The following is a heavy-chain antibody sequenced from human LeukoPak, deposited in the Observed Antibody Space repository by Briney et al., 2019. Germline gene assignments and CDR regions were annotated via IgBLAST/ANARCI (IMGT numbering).Heavy chain of an antibody. CDR3: AKDHYWSIDY. CDR2: ISNSGDAT. Sequence: PGGSLRLSCAASGFTFSNYAMSWVRQAPGKGLEWVSTISNSGDATYYADSVKGRFTISRDIAKNALYLQMNSLRAEDTGVYYCAKDHYWSIDYWGRGTLVTVSS. V-gene: IGHV3-23*01. CDR1: GFTFSNYA. D-gene: IGHD3-3*01. J-gene: IGHJ4*02.